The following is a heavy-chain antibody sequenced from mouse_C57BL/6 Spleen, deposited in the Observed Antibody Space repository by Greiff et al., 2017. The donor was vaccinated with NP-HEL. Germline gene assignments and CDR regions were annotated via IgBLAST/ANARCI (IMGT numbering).Heavy chain of an antibody. V-gene: IGHV1-61*01. CDR3: ARGGLLWDFDV. CDR2: IYPSVSET. J-gene: IGHJ1*03. D-gene: IGHD2-3*01. Sequence: QVQLQQPGAELVRPGSSVKLSCQASGYTFTSYWKAWVKQRPGQGLEWIGNIYPSVSETHYNQKFKDKATLTVDKSSSTASMQLRILTSGDSAGYYCARGGLLWDFDVWGTGTTVTVSS. CDR1: GYTFTSYW.